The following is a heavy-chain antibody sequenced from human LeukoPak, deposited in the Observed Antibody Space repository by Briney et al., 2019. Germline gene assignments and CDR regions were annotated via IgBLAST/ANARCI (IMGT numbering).Heavy chain of an antibody. V-gene: IGHV4-34*01. Sequence: SETLSLTCAVYGGSFSGYYWSWIRQPPGKGLEWIGEINHSGSTNYNPSLKSRVTISVGTSKNQFSLKLSSVTAADTAVYYCARAFRGIFGVFEAFDIWGQGTMVTVSS. CDR1: GGSFSGYY. D-gene: IGHD3-3*01. J-gene: IGHJ3*02. CDR3: ARAFRGIFGVFEAFDI. CDR2: INHSGST.